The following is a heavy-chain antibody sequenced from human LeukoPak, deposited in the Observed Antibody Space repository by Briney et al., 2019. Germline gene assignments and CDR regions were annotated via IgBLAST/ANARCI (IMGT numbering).Heavy chain of an antibody. CDR3: ARPTKEGSSWYWWFDP. CDR2: INNDGSST. CDR1: GLTFSSYW. V-gene: IGHV3-74*01. Sequence: GGSLRLSCAASGLTFSSYWMHWVRQAPGKGLVWVSRINNDGSSTSYADSVKGRFTISRDNAKNTLYLQMNSLRAEDTAVYYCARPTKEGSSWYWWFDPWGQGSLVTVSS. J-gene: IGHJ5*02. D-gene: IGHD6-13*01.